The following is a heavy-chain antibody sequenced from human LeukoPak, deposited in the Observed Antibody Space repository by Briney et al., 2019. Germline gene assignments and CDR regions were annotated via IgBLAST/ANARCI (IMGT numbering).Heavy chain of an antibody. CDR3: ARAGIVVVTYMDV. J-gene: IGHJ6*03. D-gene: IGHD3-22*01. CDR2: ICSGGST. V-gene: IGHV3-53*01. Sequence: PGGSLRLSCAASGFTVSSNYMSWVRQAPGKGLEWVSVICSGGSTCYADSVKGRFTISRDNSKNTLYLQMNSLRAEDTAVYYCARAGIVVVTYMDVWGKGTTVTVSS. CDR1: GFTVSSNY.